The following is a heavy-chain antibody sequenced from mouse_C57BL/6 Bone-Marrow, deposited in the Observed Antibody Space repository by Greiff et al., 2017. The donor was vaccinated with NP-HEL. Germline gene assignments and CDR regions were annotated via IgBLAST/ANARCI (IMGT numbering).Heavy chain of an antibody. CDR3: ARAYYYGSGDY. D-gene: IGHD1-1*01. Sequence: EVKVVESGGGLVKPGGSLKLSCAASGFTFSSSAMSWVRQTPEKRLELVATISDGGSYTYYPDNVKGRFTISRDNAKNNLYLQMSHLKSEDTAMYYCARAYYYGSGDYWGQGTTLTVSS. CDR2: ISDGGSYT. J-gene: IGHJ2*01. V-gene: IGHV5-4*03. CDR1: GFTFSSSA.